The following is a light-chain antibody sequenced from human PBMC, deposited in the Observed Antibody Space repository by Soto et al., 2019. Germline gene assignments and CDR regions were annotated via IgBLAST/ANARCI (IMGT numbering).Light chain of an antibody. CDR3: QQYGSSPPT. V-gene: IGKV3-20*01. J-gene: IGKJ1*01. CDR2: GAS. CDR1: QSVGSSY. Sequence: EIVLTQSPGTLSLSPGGRATLSCRASQSVGSSYLAWYQQKPGLAPRLLIYGASSRATGIPDRFRGSGSGTDFTLTISRLEPEDFAVYYCQQYGSSPPTFGQGTKVEIK.